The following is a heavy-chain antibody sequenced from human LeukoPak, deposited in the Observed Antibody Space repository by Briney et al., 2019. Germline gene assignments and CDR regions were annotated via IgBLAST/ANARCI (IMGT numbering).Heavy chain of an antibody. D-gene: IGHD3-10*01. CDR3: ARIWPDL. CDR1: GESFSAYF. V-gene: IGHV4-34*01. CDR2: INHSGYT. Sequence: SETLSLTCAVYGESFSAYFWSWIRQPPGKGLEWIGEINHSGYTNYNPSLKSRVTISVDTSRKQFSLRLNSVTAADTAIYYCARIWPDLWGRGTLVTVSS. J-gene: IGHJ2*01.